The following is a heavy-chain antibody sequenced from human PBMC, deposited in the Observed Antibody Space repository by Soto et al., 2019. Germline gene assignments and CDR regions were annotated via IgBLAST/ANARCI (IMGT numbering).Heavy chain of an antibody. J-gene: IGHJ4*02. D-gene: IGHD3-22*01. Sequence: ASVKVSCKASGYSFTSHVIHWVRQAPGERLEWMGWIKPGTGDTKYLQKLQGRVTISRDTSANIVYMELSSLRSEDTAVYYCARGYYYDSSGYYLDHWGRGTLVTVSS. CDR2: IKPGTGDT. CDR3: ARGYYYDSSGYYLDH. CDR1: GYSFTSHV. V-gene: IGHV1-3*01.